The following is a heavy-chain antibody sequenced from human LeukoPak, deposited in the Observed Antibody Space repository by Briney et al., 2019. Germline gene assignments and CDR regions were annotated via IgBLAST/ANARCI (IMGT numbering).Heavy chain of an antibody. D-gene: IGHD5-24*01. CDR2: ISGSGDST. CDR3: TRVGYIDEGIDY. Sequence: GGSLRLSCAASGFTFNTYAMSWVRQAPGKGLEWVSAISGSGDSTYYADSVKGRFTISRDNAKNSLYLQMNSLRAEDTAIYYCTRVGYIDEGIDYWGQGTLVTVSS. J-gene: IGHJ4*02. V-gene: IGHV3-23*01. CDR1: GFTFNTYA.